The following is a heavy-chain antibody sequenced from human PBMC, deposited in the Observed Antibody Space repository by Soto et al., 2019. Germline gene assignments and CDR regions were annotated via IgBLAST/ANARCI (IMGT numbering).Heavy chain of an antibody. CDR3: LIQGGGKYYYLLAV. Sequence: PSETLSLTCTVSGGSISSSSYYWGWIRQPPGKGLEWIGSIYYSGSTYYNPSLKSRVTISVDTSKNQFSLKLSSVTAADTAVYYCLIQGGGKYYYLLAVWAK. J-gene: IGHJ6*03. CDR1: GGSISSSSYY. D-gene: IGHD1-26*01. CDR2: IYYSGST. V-gene: IGHV4-39*01.